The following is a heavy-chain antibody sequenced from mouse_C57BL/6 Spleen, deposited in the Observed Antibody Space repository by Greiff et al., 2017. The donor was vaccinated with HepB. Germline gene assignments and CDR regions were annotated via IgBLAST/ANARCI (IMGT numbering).Heavy chain of an antibody. CDR1: GYTFTSYW. CDR2: IHPNSGST. V-gene: IGHV1-64*01. J-gene: IGHJ3*01. D-gene: IGHD4-1*01. Sequence: QVQLLQPGAELVKPGASVKLSCKASGYTFTSYWMHWVKQRPGQGLEWIGMIHPNSGSTNYNEKFKSKATLTVDKSSSTAYMQRSSLTSEDSAVYYCAREGVGPFAYWGQGTLVTVSA. CDR3: AREGVGPFAY.